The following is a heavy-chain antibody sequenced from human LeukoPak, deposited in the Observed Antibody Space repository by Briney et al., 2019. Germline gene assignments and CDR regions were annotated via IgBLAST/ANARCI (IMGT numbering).Heavy chain of an antibody. CDR1: GFTFSSYA. Sequence: PGGSLRLSCAASGFTFSSYAMSWVRQAPGKGLEWVSYISSSGSTIYYADSVKGRFTISRDNAKNSLYLQMNSPRAEDTAVYYCARDITGTRLTYWGQGTLVTVSS. V-gene: IGHV3-48*04. J-gene: IGHJ4*02. CDR3: ARDITGTRLTY. CDR2: ISSSGSTI. D-gene: IGHD1-7*01.